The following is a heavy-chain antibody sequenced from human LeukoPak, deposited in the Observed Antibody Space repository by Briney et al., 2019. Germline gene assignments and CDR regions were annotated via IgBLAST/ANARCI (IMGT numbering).Heavy chain of an antibody. D-gene: IGHD3-10*01. J-gene: IGHJ4*02. V-gene: IGHV3-21*01. CDR1: GFTSSRYN. CDR3: ARGALTMLRGVTPPDY. CDR2: ISPSTSDI. Sequence: GGSLRLSCTASGFTSSRYNMNWVRQAPGKGLEWVSSISPSTSDIHYADSVKGRFTISRDNAKNSLYLQMNSLRAEDTAVYYCARGALTMLRGVTPPDYWGQGTLVTVSS.